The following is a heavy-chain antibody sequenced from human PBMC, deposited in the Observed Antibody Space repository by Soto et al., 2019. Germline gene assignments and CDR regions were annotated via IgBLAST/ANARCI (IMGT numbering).Heavy chain of an antibody. CDR2: IYYSGST. V-gene: IGHV4-31*03. Sequence: SETLSLTCTVSGGSISSGGYYWSWIRQHPGKGLEWIGYIYYSGSTYYNPSLKSRVTISVDTSKNQFSLKLSSVTAADTAVYYCARASIFGELSYYYYYGMDVWGQGTTVTVSS. CDR1: GGSISSGGYY. J-gene: IGHJ6*02. D-gene: IGHD3-10*02. CDR3: ARASIFGELSYYYYYGMDV.